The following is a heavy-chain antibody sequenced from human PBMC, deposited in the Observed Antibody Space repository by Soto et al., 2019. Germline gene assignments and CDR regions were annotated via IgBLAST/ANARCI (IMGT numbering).Heavy chain of an antibody. D-gene: IGHD2-2*01. CDR1: GFTFSSDA. V-gene: IGHV3-23*01. CDR3: AQLVVKAAYNWFDP. Sequence: PGGSLRLSCAASGFTFSSDAMSWVRHAPGKGLEWCSAISGSGGSTYYSHAGKGRCTISRDNSKNTLYLQINSLRAEYTAVYYCAQLVVKAAYNWFDPWGQGPLVPIS. J-gene: IGHJ5*02. CDR2: ISGSGGST.